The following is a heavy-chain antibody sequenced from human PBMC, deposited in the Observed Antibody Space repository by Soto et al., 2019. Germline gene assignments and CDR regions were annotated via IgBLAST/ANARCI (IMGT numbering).Heavy chain of an antibody. J-gene: IGHJ6*02. CDR2: IFYSGST. D-gene: IGHD4-17*01. V-gene: IGHV4-39*01. CDR3: ARAHYGDYGYGMDV. CDR1: GGSISSSSYY. Sequence: LSLTCTVSGGSISSSSYYWGWIRQPPGKGLEWIGSIFYSGSTYYNPSLKSRVTISVDTSKNQFSLKLTSVTAADTAVYYCARAHYGDYGYGMDVWGQGTTVTVSS.